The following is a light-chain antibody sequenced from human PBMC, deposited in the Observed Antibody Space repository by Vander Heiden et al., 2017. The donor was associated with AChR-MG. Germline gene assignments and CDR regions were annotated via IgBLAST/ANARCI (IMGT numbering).Light chain of an antibody. V-gene: IGLV4-60*03. CDR1: SGHSTYV. CDR3: ETWNSNTRV. Sequence: QPVLTQSSSASASLGSSVKLTCTLSSGHSTYVLPRHQQQPGKAPRHLMKLEGSGSSNKGSGVPDRFSGSSSGADRYLTISNLQSEDEADYYCETWNSNTRVFGGGTKLTVL. CDR2: LEGSGSS. J-gene: IGLJ2*01.